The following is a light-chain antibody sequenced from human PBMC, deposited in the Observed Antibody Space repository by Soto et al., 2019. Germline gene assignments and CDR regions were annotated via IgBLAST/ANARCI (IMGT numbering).Light chain of an antibody. V-gene: IGKV1-5*03. CDR3: QQYDSYWT. J-gene: IGKJ1*01. CDR2: QAS. CDR1: QSISTW. Sequence: DIQMTQSPSTLSASVGDRVTITCRASQSISTWLAWYQQKPGKAPQLLLYQASTLQSGVPSRFSGSGSGTEFTLTISSLRPDDFATYYCQQYDSYWTFGQGTKVEIK.